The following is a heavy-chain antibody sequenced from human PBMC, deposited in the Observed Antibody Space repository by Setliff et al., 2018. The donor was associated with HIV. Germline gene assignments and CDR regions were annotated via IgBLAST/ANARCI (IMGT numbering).Heavy chain of an antibody. J-gene: IGHJ4*02. Sequence: ASVKVSCKASGYTFTSYGISWVRQAPGQGLEWMGWISEYNGDTKYAQKLQGRVTMTKDTSTSTAYMELRSLRSDDTAVYYCAREGSGWCDYWGQGTLVTVSS. CDR1: GYTFTSYG. D-gene: IGHD5-18*01. V-gene: IGHV1-18*01. CDR2: ISEYNGDT. CDR3: AREGSGWCDY.